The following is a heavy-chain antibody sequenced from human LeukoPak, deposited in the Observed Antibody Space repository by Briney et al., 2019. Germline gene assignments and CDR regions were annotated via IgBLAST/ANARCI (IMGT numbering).Heavy chain of an antibody. Sequence: SETLSLTCTVSGGSISSYYWSWLRQPPGKGLEWIGYIYYSGSTNYNPSLKSRVTISVDTSKNQFSLKLNSMTAADTAVYYCARVTESYGSGRRHNYYYYYMDVWGKGTTVTISS. J-gene: IGHJ6*03. CDR1: GGSISSYY. CDR3: ARVTESYGSGRRHNYYYYYMDV. V-gene: IGHV4-59*01. D-gene: IGHD3-10*01. CDR2: IYYSGST.